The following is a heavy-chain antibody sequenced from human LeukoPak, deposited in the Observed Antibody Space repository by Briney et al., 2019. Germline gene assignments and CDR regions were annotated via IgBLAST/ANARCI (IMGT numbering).Heavy chain of an antibody. Sequence: GGSLRLSCAASGFTFSSYAMSWVRQAPRKGPEWVSAISGSGGSTHYADSVKGRFTISRDNSKNTLYLQRNSLRAEDTAVYYCAKEDLDRHSSSWYGDFDYWGQGTLVTVSS. D-gene: IGHD6-13*01. J-gene: IGHJ4*02. CDR1: GFTFSSYA. V-gene: IGHV3-23*01. CDR2: ISGSGGST. CDR3: AKEDLDRHSSSWYGDFDY.